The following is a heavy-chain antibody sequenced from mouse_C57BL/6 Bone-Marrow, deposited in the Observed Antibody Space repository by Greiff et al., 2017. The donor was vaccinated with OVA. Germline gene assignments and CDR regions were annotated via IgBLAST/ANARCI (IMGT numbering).Heavy chain of an antibody. J-gene: IGHJ4*01. D-gene: IGHD3-3*01. CDR3: AREGLAGPYAMDY. CDR2: IYPGDGDT. V-gene: IGHV1-82*01. Sequence: QVTLKVSGPELVKPGASVKISCKASGYAFSSSWMNWVKQRPGKGLEWIGRIYPGDGDTTYNGKFKGKATLTADKSSSTAYMQLSSLTSEDSAVYVCAREGLAGPYAMDYWGQGTSVTVSS. CDR1: GYAFSSSW.